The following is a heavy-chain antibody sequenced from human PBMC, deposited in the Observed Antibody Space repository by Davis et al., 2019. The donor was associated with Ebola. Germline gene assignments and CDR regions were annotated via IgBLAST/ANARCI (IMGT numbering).Heavy chain of an antibody. Sequence: VESLMPPRKGSGYSFRHHRIGRLRQMPGKGLVWMRIIYPGDSDTIYSPPFEGQVTTPADESLRTAYLQWSSLKASDNAMYYCARQESLYGSIDTWGQGTLVTVTS. CDR2: IYPGDSDT. D-gene: IGHD6-13*01. CDR3: ARQESLYGSIDT. CDR1: GYSFRHHR. V-gene: IGHV5-51*01. J-gene: IGHJ5*02.